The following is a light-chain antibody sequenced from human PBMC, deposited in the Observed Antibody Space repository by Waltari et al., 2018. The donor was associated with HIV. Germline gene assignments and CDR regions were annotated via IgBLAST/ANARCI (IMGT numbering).Light chain of an antibody. CDR2: EVS. Sequence: QSALTQPASVSGSPGQSITISCTGTSSDVGAYNYVSWDQQHPGKAPKLMIYEVSNRPSGVSNRFSASKSGNTASLTISGLQAEDEADYYCSSYTTNNTRVFGGGTKLTVL. J-gene: IGLJ3*02. CDR1: SSDVGAYNY. CDR3: SSYTTNNTRV. V-gene: IGLV2-14*03.